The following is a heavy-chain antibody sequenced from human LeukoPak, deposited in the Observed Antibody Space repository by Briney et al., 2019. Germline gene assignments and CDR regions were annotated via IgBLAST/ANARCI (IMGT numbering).Heavy chain of an antibody. D-gene: IGHD3-3*01. CDR1: GYTFTSYA. CDR2: ISAYNGNT. Sequence: ASVKVSCKASGYTFTSYAMHWVRQAPGQGLEWMGWISAYNGNTNYAQKLQGRVTMTTDTSTSTAYMELRSLRSDDTAVYYCARDTGRFLEWLWRDYYGMDVWGQGTTVTVSS. J-gene: IGHJ6*02. CDR3: ARDTGRFLEWLWRDYYGMDV. V-gene: IGHV1-18*01.